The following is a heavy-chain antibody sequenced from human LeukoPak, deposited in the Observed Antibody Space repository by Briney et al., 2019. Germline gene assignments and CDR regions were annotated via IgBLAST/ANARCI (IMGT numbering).Heavy chain of an antibody. D-gene: IGHD3-10*01. CDR3: AKFSRALASGSYYGYFDD. J-gene: IGHJ4*02. V-gene: IGHV3-43*01. CDR1: GLTFGDYT. CDR2: ISRSGAAT. Sequence: GGSLRLSCEASGLTFGDYTMHWVRQAPGKGLEWVSLISRSGAATKYADSVRGRFTISRDNSKNSLYLQMNSLSTEDTALYYCAKFSRALASGSYYGYFDDWGQGTLVTVSS.